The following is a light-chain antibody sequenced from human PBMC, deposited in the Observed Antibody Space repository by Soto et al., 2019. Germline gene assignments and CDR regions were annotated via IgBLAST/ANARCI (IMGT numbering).Light chain of an antibody. Sequence: EIVLTQSPDILSLSPGERATLSCRASQSVRSSYLAWYQQRPGQAPRLLIYGASSRATGIPDRFSGDGSGTDFTLTINRLEPEDFAVYYCQQYGSSPGYTFGQGTKLEIK. CDR3: QQYGSSPGYT. V-gene: IGKV3-20*01. J-gene: IGKJ2*01. CDR2: GAS. CDR1: QSVRSSY.